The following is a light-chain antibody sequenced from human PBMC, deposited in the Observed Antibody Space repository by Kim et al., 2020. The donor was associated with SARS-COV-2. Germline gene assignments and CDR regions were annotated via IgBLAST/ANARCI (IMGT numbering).Light chain of an antibody. V-gene: IGLV2-11*03. CDR1: SSNVGSYNV. J-gene: IGLJ1*01. Sequence: GRSVTIFCTGSSSNVGSYNVVSWYRQHPGQAPNLLIYDVSKLTSGVPDRFSGSKSANTASLTISGLQAEDEADYYCCSYARGSIYVFGAGTKVTVL. CDR2: DVS. CDR3: CSYARGSIYV.